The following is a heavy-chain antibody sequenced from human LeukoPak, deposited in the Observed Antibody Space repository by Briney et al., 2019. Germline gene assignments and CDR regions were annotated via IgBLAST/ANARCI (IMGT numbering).Heavy chain of an antibody. CDR3: ARQRSSGWSQDF. D-gene: IGHD6-19*01. Sequence: GGSLRLSCAASGFTFSSYAMSWVRQAPGKGLEWVSAISGSGGSTYYADSVKGRFTISRDSSKNTLYLQMNSLRAEDTAVYYCARQRSSGWSQDFWGQGTLVTVSS. V-gene: IGHV3-23*01. CDR2: ISGSGGST. J-gene: IGHJ4*02. CDR1: GFTFSSYA.